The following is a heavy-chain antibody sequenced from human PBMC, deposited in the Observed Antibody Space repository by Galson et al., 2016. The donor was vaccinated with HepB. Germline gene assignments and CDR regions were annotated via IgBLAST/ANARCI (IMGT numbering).Heavy chain of an antibody. Sequence: SLRLSCAASGFTFSDYHMHWVRQAPGKGLEWVAVILRDGRNKYYGDSVTGRFTISRDNSKNTLYLQMNSLRAEDTAVYYCAKDAGVIWSGGYCDYWGQGTLVTVSS. CDR2: ILRDGRNK. CDR3: AKDAGVIWSGGYCDY. J-gene: IGHJ4*02. CDR1: GFTFSDYH. D-gene: IGHD3-3*01. V-gene: IGHV3-30*18.